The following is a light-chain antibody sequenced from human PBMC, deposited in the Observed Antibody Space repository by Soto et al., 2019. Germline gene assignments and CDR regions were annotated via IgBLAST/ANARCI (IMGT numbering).Light chain of an antibody. V-gene: IGLV2-11*01. CDR2: DVS. CDR3: CSYAGSYTLYV. J-gene: IGLJ1*01. CDR1: SSDVGGYNY. Sequence: QSALTQPRSVSGSPGQSVTISFTGTSSDVGGYNYVSWYQQHPGKAPKLMIYDVSKRPSGVPDRFSGSKSGNTASLTISGLQADDEADYYCCSYAGSYTLYVFGTGTKLTVL.